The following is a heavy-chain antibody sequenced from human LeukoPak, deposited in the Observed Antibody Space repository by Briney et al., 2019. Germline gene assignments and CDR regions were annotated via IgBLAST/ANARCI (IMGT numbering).Heavy chain of an antibody. CDR1: GGSFSGYY. V-gene: IGHV4-34*01. J-gene: IGHJ3*02. CDR2: INHSGST. Sequence: SETLSLTCAVYGGSFSGYYWSWIRQPPGKGLEWIGEINHSGSTNYNPSLRSRVTISVDTSKNQFSLKLSSVTAADTAVYYCARVTNLFDAFDIWGRGTMVTVSS. CDR3: ARVTNLFDAFDI.